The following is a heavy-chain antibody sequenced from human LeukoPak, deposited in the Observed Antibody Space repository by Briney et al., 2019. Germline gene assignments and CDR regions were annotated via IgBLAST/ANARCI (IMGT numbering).Heavy chain of an antibody. V-gene: IGHV3-9*01. CDR3: SKGGSYSRLEYFHH. CDR2: XSWNSGNI. J-gene: IGHJ1*01. CDR1: GFTFDDYA. Sequence: GRSLRLSCAASGFTFDDYAMHWVRQAPGEGLXXXXXXSWNSGNIGYADSVKGRFTISRDNAKNSLFLQMNSLRAEDTALYYCSKGGSYSRLEYFHHWGQGTLVTVSS. D-gene: IGHD1-26*01.